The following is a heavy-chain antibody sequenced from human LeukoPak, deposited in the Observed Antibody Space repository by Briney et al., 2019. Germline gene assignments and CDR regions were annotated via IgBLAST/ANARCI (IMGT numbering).Heavy chain of an antibody. CDR3: ASSITGTTYDAFDI. V-gene: IGHV4-4*07. CDR2: IHTSGST. J-gene: IGHJ3*02. D-gene: IGHD1-20*01. Sequence: SETLSLTCTVSGNSISSYYWSWIRQPAGKGLEWIGRIHTSGSTNYNSSLKSRVTISVDTSKNQFSLKLSSVTAADTAVYYCASSITGTTYDAFDIWGQGTMVTVSS. CDR1: GNSISSYY.